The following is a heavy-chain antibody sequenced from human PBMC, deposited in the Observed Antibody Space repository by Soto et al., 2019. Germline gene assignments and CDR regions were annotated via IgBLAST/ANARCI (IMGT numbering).Heavy chain of an antibody. CDR1: GGTFGSYA. CDR2: IIPIPGTA. J-gene: IGHJ6*02. V-gene: IGHV1-69*01. Sequence: QVQLVQSGAEVKKPGSSVKVSCKASGGTFGSYAISWVRQAPGQGLEWMGGIIPIPGTANYAQKFQGRVTIAADESTSTAYMELSSLRSEDTAVYYCARSQGSSTSLEIYYYYYYGRDVWGQWTTVTVSS. CDR3: ARSQGSSTSLEIYYYYYYGRDV. D-gene: IGHD2-2*01.